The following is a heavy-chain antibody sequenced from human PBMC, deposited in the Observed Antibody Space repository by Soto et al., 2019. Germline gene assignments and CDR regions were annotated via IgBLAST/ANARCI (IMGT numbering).Heavy chain of an antibody. D-gene: IGHD3-3*01. CDR2: IYYSGST. CDR1: GGSISSGGYY. V-gene: IGHV4-31*03. J-gene: IGHJ6*02. Sequence: PSATLSLTCTVSGGSISSGGYYWSWIRQHPGKGLEWIGYIYYSGSTYYNPSLKSRVTISVDTSKNQFSLKPSSVTAADTAVYYCARDGWGMGYYDFWSGYYKYGMDVWGQGTTVTVSS. CDR3: ARDGWGMGYYDFWSGYYKYGMDV.